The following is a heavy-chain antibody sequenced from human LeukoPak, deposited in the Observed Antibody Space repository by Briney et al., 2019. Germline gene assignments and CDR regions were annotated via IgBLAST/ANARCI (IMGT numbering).Heavy chain of an antibody. Sequence: GGSLRLSCAASGFTFSSYSMNWVRQAPGKGLEWVSSISSSSSYIYYADSVKGRFTISRDNAKNSLYLQMNSLRAEDTAVYYCAREVSIAVAFWSDYWGQGTLVTVSS. CDR1: GFTFSSYS. CDR2: ISSSSSYI. CDR3: AREVSIAVAFWSDY. D-gene: IGHD6-19*01. V-gene: IGHV3-21*01. J-gene: IGHJ4*02.